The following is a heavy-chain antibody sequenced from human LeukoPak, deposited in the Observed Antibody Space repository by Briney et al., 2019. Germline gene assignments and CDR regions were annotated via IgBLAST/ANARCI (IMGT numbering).Heavy chain of an antibody. CDR1: GYSFTSYW. D-gene: IGHD6-13*01. V-gene: IGHV5-51*01. Sequence: GESLKISCKGSGYSFTSYWIGWVRRMPGKGLEWMGIIYPGDSDTRYSPSFQGQVTISPDKSISTASPQWSSLNASDTAMYYCARGGGSSSVFKWFDPWGQGTLVTVSS. CDR2: IYPGDSDT. J-gene: IGHJ5*02. CDR3: ARGGGSSSVFKWFDP.